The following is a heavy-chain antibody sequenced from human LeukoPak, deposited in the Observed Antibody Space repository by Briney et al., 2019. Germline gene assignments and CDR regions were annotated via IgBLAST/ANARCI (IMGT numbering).Heavy chain of an antibody. Sequence: SVKVSCKASGGTFSSYAISWVRQAPGQGLEWMGGIIPIFGTANYAQKFQGRVTITADESTSTAYMGLSSLRSEDTAVNYCAIIVATMSYYYYGMDVWGQGTTVTVSS. V-gene: IGHV1-69*13. CDR3: AIIVATMSYYYYGMDV. CDR1: GGTFSSYA. CDR2: IIPIFGTA. D-gene: IGHD5-12*01. J-gene: IGHJ6*02.